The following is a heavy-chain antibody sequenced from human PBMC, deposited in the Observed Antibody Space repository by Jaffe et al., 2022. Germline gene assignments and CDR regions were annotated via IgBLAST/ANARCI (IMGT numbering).Heavy chain of an antibody. J-gene: IGHJ1*01. V-gene: IGHV4-38-2*01. D-gene: IGHD4-17*01. Sequence: QVQLQESGPGLVKPSETLSLTCAVSGYSISSGYYWGWIRQPPGKGLEWIGSIYHSGSTYYNPSLKSRVTISVDTSKNQFSLKLSSVTAADTAVYYCARLPLRPYGDYEYFQHWGQGTLVTVSS. CDR1: GYSISSGYY. CDR3: ARLPLRPYGDYEYFQH. CDR2: IYHSGST.